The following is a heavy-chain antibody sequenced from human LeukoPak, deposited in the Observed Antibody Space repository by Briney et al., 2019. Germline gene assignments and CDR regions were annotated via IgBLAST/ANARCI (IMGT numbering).Heavy chain of an antibody. CDR2: IKQDGSEK. J-gene: IGHJ4*02. CDR3: ARERDVLLWFGELSPQYYFDY. D-gene: IGHD3-10*01. V-gene: IGHV3-7*03. CDR1: GFTFSSYW. Sequence: GESLRLSCAASGFTFSSYWMSWVRQAPGKGLEWVANIKQDGSEKYYVDSVKGRFTISRDNAKNSLYLQMNSLRAEDTAVYYCARERDVLLWFGELSPQYYFDYWGQGTLVTVSS.